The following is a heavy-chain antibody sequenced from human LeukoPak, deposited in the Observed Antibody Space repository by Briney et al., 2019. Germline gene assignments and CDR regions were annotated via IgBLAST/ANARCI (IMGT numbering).Heavy chain of an antibody. CDR1: GFTFSSYA. V-gene: IGHV3-30*04. CDR2: ISYDGSNK. Sequence: GGSLRLSCAASGFTFSSYAMHWVRQAPGKGLEWVAVISYDGSNKYYADSVKGRFTISRDNSKNTLYLQMNSLGAEDTAVYYCARDGAGYPTYYYYYYYMDVWGKGTTVTVSS. J-gene: IGHJ6*03. CDR3: ARDGAGYPTYYYYYYYMDV. D-gene: IGHD6-25*01.